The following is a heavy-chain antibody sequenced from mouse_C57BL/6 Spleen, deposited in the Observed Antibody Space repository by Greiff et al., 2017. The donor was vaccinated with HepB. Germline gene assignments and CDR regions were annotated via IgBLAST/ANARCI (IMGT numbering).Heavy chain of an antibody. CDR2: IDPSDSET. J-gene: IGHJ1*03. CDR1: GYTFTSYW. V-gene: IGHV1-52*01. D-gene: IGHD4-1*01. CDR3: ARGTGTGDWYFDV. Sequence: QVQLQQPGAELVRPGSSVKLSCKASGYTFTSYWMHWVKQRPIQGLEWIGNIDPSDSETHYNQKFKDKATLTVDKSASTAYMLLSSRTSEDSAVYYCARGTGTGDWYFDVWGTGTTVTVSS.